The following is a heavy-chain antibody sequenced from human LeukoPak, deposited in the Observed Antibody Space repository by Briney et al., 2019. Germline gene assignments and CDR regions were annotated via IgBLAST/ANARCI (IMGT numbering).Heavy chain of an antibody. J-gene: IGHJ4*02. V-gene: IGHV3-21*01. CDR2: ISSSSYI. Sequence: PGGSLRLSCAASGFTFSSYSMNWVRQAPGKGLEWVSSISSSSYIYYADSVKGRFTISRDNAKNSLYLQMNSLRAEDTAVYYCARDREYYYGSGSYYNDYWGQGTLVTVSS. CDR3: ARDREYYYGSGSYYNDY. CDR1: GFTFSSYS. D-gene: IGHD3-10*01.